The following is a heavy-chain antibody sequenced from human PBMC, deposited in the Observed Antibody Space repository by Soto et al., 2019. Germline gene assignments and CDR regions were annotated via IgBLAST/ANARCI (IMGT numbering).Heavy chain of an antibody. J-gene: IGHJ6*03. CDR1: GFTFSNAW. CDR2: IKSKTDGGTT. CDR3: TTGDYIRYYYYYMDV. V-gene: IGHV3-15*01. Sequence: GGSLRLSCAASGFTFSNAWMSWVRQAPGKGLEWVGRIKSKTDGGTTDYAAPVKGRFTISRDDSKNTLYLQMNSLKTEDTAVYYCTTGDYIRYYYYYMDVWGKGTTVTVSS. D-gene: IGHD4-17*01.